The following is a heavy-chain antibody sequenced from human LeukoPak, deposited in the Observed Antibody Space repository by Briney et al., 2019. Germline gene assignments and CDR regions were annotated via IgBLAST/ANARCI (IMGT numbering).Heavy chain of an antibody. Sequence: ASETLSLTCTVSGGSISSGSYYWSWIRQPAGKGLEWIGRIYTSGSTNYNPSLKSRVTTSVDASKNQFSLKLSSVTAADTAVYYCARDGRRRITIFGVVPRGWFDPWGQGTLVTVSS. V-gene: IGHV4-61*02. CDR2: IYTSGST. CDR3: ARDGRRRITIFGVVPRGWFDP. CDR1: GGSISSGSYY. D-gene: IGHD3-3*01. J-gene: IGHJ5*02.